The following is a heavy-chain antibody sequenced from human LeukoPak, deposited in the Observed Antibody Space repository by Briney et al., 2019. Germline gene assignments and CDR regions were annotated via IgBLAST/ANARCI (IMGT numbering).Heavy chain of an antibody. D-gene: IGHD3-22*01. J-gene: IGHJ4*02. V-gene: IGHV1-69*04. CDR2: IIPILGIA. Sequence: SLKVSCKASGGTFSSYAISWVRQAPGQGLEWMGRIIPILGIANYAQKFQGRVTITADKSTSTAYMELSSLRSEDTAVYYCATTYYYDSSGDWDYYFDYWGQGTLVTVSS. CDR1: GGTFSSYA. CDR3: ATTYYYDSSGDWDYYFDY.